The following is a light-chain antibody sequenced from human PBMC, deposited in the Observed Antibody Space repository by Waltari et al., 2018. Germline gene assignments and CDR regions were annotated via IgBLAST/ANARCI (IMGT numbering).Light chain of an antibody. CDR1: QSLFYSPDNKDY. V-gene: IGKV4-1*01. J-gene: IGKJ1*01. CDR3: QQFYSRPWT. CDR2: WAS. Sequence: DIVMTQSPDSLHVSLGERATISCKSGQSLFYSPDNKDYVAWYQQKPGQPPILLMSWASTRESGVPDRFSGSGSGTDFTLTISGLQAEDVAFYYCQQFYSRPWTFGQGTKVQV.